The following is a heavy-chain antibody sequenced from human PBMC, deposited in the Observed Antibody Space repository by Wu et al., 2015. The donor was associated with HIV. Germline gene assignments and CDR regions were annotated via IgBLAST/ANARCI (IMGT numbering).Heavy chain of an antibody. CDR3: ARDLGAIAAVVKSSYYYGMDV. D-gene: IGHD6-13*01. CDR2: IIPIFGTA. CDR1: GGTFSSYA. Sequence: QVQLVQSGAEVKKPGSSVKVSCKASGGTFSSYAISWVRQAPGQGLEWMGGIIPIFGTANYAQKFQGRVTITTDESTSTAYMELSSLRSEDTAVYYCARDLGAIAAVVKSSYYYGMDVWGQGTTVTVSS. V-gene: IGHV1-69*05. J-gene: IGHJ6*02.